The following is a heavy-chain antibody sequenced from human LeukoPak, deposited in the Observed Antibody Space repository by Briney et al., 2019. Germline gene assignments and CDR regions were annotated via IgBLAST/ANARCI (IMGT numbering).Heavy chain of an antibody. J-gene: IGHJ4*02. Sequence: ASVKVSCKASGYTFTSYAMNWVRQAPGQGLEWMGWINTNTGNPMYAQGFTGRFVFSLDTSVSTAYLQISSLKAEDTAVYYCARGYCSSTSCYGGSYWGQGTLVTVSS. CDR2: INTNTGNP. D-gene: IGHD2-2*01. CDR3: ARGYCSSTSCYGGSY. CDR1: GYTFTSYA. V-gene: IGHV7-4-1*02.